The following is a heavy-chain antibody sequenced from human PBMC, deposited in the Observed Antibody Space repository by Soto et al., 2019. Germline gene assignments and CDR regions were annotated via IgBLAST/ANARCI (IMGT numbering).Heavy chain of an antibody. CDR3: AKDFPPQATYYYDSSGYYHYYYGMDV. V-gene: IGHV3-23*01. J-gene: IGHJ6*02. Sequence: PGGSLRLSCAASGFTFSSYAMSWVRQAPGEGLEWVSAISGSGGSTYYADSVKGRFTISRDNSKNTLYLQVNSLRAEDTAVYYCAKDFPPQATYYYDSSGYYHYYYGMDVWGQGTTVTVSS. CDR2: ISGSGGST. CDR1: GFTFSSYA. D-gene: IGHD3-22*01.